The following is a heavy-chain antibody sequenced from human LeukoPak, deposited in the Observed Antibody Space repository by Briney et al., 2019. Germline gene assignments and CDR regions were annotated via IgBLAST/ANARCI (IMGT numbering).Heavy chain of an antibody. CDR3: AKGGNYGSGSYKDY. V-gene: IGHV3-23*01. J-gene: IGHJ4*02. CDR2: ISGSGGST. Sequence: GGSPRLSCAASGFTFSSYAMSWVRQAPGKGLEWVSAISGSGGSTYYADSVKGRFTISRDNSKNTLYLQMNSLRAEDTAVYYCAKGGNYGSGSYKDYWGQGTLVTVSS. CDR1: GFTFSSYA. D-gene: IGHD3-10*01.